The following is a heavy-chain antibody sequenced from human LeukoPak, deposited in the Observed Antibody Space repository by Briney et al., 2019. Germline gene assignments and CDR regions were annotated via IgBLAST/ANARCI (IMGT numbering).Heavy chain of an antibody. CDR1: GFTFGDFP. J-gene: IGHJ4*02. CDR2: IRAKAYGGTT. V-gene: IGHV3-49*04. D-gene: IGHD2-15*01. Sequence: GRSLRLSCAGSGFTFGDFPMTWVRQAPGKGLEWVGYIRAKAYGGTTEYAAYVKCRFTISRDDSKRIAFLQMNSLQTLDTAIYYCTRGSGRFEYWGQGVLVTVSS. CDR3: TRGSGRFEY.